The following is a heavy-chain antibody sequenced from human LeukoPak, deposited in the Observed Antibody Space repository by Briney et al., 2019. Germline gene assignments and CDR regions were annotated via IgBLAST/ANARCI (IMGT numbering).Heavy chain of an antibody. D-gene: IGHD6-19*01. Sequence: GGSLRLSCAASGFTFSSYAIHWVRQAPGKGLEWVAVISYDGTQKFFADSVKGRFTISRDNSKDTLYLQMNSLRPEDTAVYYCARAGVFTLPVAGFFSGDYWGQGTLVTVSS. CDR2: ISYDGTQK. V-gene: IGHV3-30-3*01. CDR3: ARAGVFTLPVAGFFSGDY. J-gene: IGHJ4*02. CDR1: GFTFSSYA.